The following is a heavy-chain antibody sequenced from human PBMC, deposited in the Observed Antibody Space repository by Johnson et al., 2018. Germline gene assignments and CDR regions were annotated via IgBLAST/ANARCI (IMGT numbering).Heavy chain of an antibody. CDR2: IYYSGST. J-gene: IGHJ6*03. V-gene: IGHV4-59*01. CDR1: PDSMSSYY. D-gene: IGHD6-19*01. Sequence: QVQLQESGPGLVKPSETLSLTCTVSPDSMSSYYWSWIRQPPGKGLEWIGNIYYSGSTNYNPSLKSRATISVDTSKNQFYLKVSSVTAADTAVYYCARWQLDSGKYYYVDVWGKGTTVTVSS. CDR3: ARWQLDSGKYYYVDV.